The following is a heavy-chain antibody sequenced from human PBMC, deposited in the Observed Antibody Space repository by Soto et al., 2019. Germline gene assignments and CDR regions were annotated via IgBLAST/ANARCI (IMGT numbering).Heavy chain of an antibody. CDR1: GYSISSGYY. CDR3: AREGDDVLRFLEWLSDGGRYFDY. Sequence: SETLSLTCAVSGYSISSGYYWGWIRQPPGKGLEWIGSIYHSGSTYYNPSLKRRVTISVDTSKNQFSLKLSSVTAADTAVYYCAREGDDVLRFLEWLSDGGRYFDYWGQGTLVTVSS. D-gene: IGHD3-3*01. J-gene: IGHJ4*02. CDR2: IYHSGST. V-gene: IGHV4-38-2*02.